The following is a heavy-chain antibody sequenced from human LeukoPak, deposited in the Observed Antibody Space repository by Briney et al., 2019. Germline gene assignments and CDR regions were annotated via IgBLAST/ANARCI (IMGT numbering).Heavy chain of an antibody. CDR2: IIPIFGTA. Sequence: SVKASCKASGGTFSSYAISWVRQAPGQGLESMGGIIPIFGTANYAQKFQGRVTINTDESTSTAYMELSSLRSEDAAVYYCARHPGRDCSSTSCKRNYYYYYYMDVWGKGTTVTVSS. D-gene: IGHD2-2*01. V-gene: IGHV1-69*05. CDR1: GGTFSSYA. J-gene: IGHJ6*03. CDR3: ARHPGRDCSSTSCKRNYYYYYYMDV.